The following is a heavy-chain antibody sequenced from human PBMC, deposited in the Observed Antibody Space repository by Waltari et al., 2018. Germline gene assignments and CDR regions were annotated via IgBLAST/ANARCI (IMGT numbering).Heavy chain of an antibody. D-gene: IGHD6-19*01. CDR1: GYWFTNYG. CDR2: ISPYNGDT. Sequence: QAQLVQSGPEVQKPGASVRLSCKASGYWFTNYGIGWVRQGPGQGLEWMGWISPYNGDTNYAQNLQGRVTVTADTSTGTAHMDLRSLKSEDTAVYYCVRESSGWFAMDVWGQGTTVTVSS. J-gene: IGHJ6*02. CDR3: VRESSGWFAMDV. V-gene: IGHV1-18*04.